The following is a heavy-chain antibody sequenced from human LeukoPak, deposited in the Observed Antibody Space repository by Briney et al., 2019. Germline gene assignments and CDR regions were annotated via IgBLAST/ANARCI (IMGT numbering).Heavy chain of an antibody. V-gene: IGHV3-21*01. D-gene: IGHD5-18*01. CDR1: GFTFSSYS. CDR2: ISSSSSYI. Sequence: PRGSLRLSCAASGFTFSSYSMNWVRQAPGKGLEWVSSISSSSSYIFYADSVKGRFTISRDNAKNSLYLQMNSLRAEDTAVYYCARDGGYSYGYPLDYWGQGTLVTVSS. CDR3: ARDGGYSYGYPLDY. J-gene: IGHJ4*02.